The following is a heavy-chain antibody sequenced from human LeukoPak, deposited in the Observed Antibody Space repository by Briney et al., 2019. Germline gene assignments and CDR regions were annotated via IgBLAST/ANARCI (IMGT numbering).Heavy chain of an antibody. CDR2: IYTSGST. Sequence: SQTLSLTYTVSGGSISSGSYYWSWIRQPAGKGLEWIGRIYTSGSTNYNPSLKSRVTISVDTSKNQFSLKLSSVTAADTAVYYCARLPLGYCSSTSCYTERDYWGQGTLVTVSS. D-gene: IGHD2-2*02. J-gene: IGHJ4*02. CDR3: ARLPLGYCSSTSCYTERDY. V-gene: IGHV4-61*02. CDR1: GGSISSGSYY.